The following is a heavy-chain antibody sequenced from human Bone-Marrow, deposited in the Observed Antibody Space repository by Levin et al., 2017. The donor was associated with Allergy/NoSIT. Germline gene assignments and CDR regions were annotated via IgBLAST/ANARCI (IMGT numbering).Heavy chain of an antibody. J-gene: IGHJ4*02. CDR1: GFTFHTSA. D-gene: IGHD6-19*01. Sequence: PGGSLRLSCTASGFTFHTSAMTWVRQAPGKGLGWVSAISGSGDITSYADSVKGRFTVSRDNSKNMFFLQMASLRVEDTAVFYCAKGSSGWFQEKDSWGQGTLVTVSS. CDR3: AKGSSGWFQEKDS. V-gene: IGHV3-23*01. CDR2: ISGSGDIT.